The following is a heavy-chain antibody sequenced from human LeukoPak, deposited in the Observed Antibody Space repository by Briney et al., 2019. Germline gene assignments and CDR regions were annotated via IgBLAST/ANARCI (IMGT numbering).Heavy chain of an antibody. CDR2: ISGSGGST. D-gene: IGHD3-22*01. V-gene: IGHV3-23*01. CDR1: GFTFSSYA. J-gene: IGHJ4*02. Sequence: GGSLRLSCAASGFTFSSYAVSWVRQAPGKGLEWVSAISGSGGSTYYADSVKGRFTISRDNSKNTLYLQMNSLRADDTAVYYCAKKFPRSYSGYPPAPSPFDYWGQGTLVTVSS. CDR3: AKKFPRSYSGYPPAPSPFDY.